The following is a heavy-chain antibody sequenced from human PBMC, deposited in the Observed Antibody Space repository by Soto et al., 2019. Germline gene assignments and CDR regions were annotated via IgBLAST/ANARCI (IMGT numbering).Heavy chain of an antibody. D-gene: IGHD2-8*01. CDR2: ISGSADST. CDR1: GFTFSSFA. Sequence: EVQLLESGGGLVQPGGSLRLSCAASGFTFSSFALNWVRQAPGKGLDWVSIISGSADSTFYADSVKGRFTISRDTSKNMLYLQMNSLRAEDRAVYYCAKTRGAMIYAISVYGMDVWGQGTTVTVSS. V-gene: IGHV3-23*01. J-gene: IGHJ6*02. CDR3: AKTRGAMIYAISVYGMDV.